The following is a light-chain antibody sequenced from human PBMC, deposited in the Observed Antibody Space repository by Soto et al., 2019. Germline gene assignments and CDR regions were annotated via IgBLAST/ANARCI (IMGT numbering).Light chain of an antibody. CDR2: GAS. CDR3: QHYGSSPQT. V-gene: IGKV3-20*01. Sequence: EIVLTQSPGTLSLSPGERATLSCRASQSVSSSYLAWYQQKPGQAPRLLIYGASSRATGIPDRFSGSGSGTDFTLTISRREPEDVAVYYCQHYGSSPQTFGQGTKVVIK. J-gene: IGKJ1*01. CDR1: QSVSSSY.